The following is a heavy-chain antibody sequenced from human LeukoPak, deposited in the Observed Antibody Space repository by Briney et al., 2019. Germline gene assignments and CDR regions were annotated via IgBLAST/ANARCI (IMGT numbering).Heavy chain of an antibody. J-gene: IGHJ6*03. CDR2: INHSGST. V-gene: IGHV4-34*01. D-gene: IGHD3-10*01. CDR3: ARRGYYYGSGSYYNDYYYYYMDV. CDR1: GGSFSGYY. Sequence: PSETLSLTCAVYGGSFSGYYWSWIRQPPGKGLEWIGEINHSGSTNYNPSLKSRVTISVDTSKNQFSLKLSSVTAADTAVYYCARRGYYYGSGSYYNDYYYYYMDVWGKGTTVTVSS.